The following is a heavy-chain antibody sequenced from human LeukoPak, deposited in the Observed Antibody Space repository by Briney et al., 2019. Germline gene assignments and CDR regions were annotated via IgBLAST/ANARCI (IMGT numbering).Heavy chain of an antibody. CDR1: GGTLIIYG. J-gene: IGHJ6*03. D-gene: IGHD3-22*01. CDR3: ASTYYYDSSGPSGYYYYYMDV. CDR2: IIPIFRTA. Sequence: GASVKVSFKASGGTLIIYGISWVRQAPGQGGEWMGGIIPIFRTANYAQKFQGRVTITTDESTSTAYMELSSLRSEDTAVYYCASTYYYDSSGPSGYYYYYMDVWGKGTTVTVSS. V-gene: IGHV1-69*05.